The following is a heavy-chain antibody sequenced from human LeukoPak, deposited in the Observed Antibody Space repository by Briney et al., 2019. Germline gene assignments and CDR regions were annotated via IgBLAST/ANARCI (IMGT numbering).Heavy chain of an antibody. CDR1: GYTFTNYG. CDR3: ARSRGDGSNFFFDY. Sequence: GASVTVSFTPSGYTFTNYGISWVRQAPGQGLEWMGWISTVNANTKNAQKFQGRVTMTTDTSTSTAYMELRSLRSDDTAVYYCARSRGDGSNFFFDYWGQGTLVTVSS. J-gene: IGHJ4*02. V-gene: IGHV1-18*01. CDR2: ISTVNANT. D-gene: IGHD5-24*01.